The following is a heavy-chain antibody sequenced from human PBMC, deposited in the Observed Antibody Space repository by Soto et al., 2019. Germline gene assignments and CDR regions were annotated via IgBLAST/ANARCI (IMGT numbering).Heavy chain of an antibody. CDR3: SRGYYDSSGTYHGDDAFDI. CDR2: TKRKTDGGTT. Sequence: DVQLVESGGGLVKPGGSLRLSCAASGFTFSNAWMIWVRQAPGKGLEWVGRTKRKTDGGTTDYAAPVKGRFTISRDDSKNTVYLQMNSLKTEDTAVYYCSRGYYDSSGTYHGDDAFDIWGQGTMVTVSS. CDR1: GFTFSNAW. J-gene: IGHJ3*02. D-gene: IGHD3-22*01. V-gene: IGHV3-15*01.